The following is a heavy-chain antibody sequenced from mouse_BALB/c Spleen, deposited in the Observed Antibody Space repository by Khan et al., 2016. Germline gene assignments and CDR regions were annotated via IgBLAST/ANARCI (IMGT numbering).Heavy chain of an antibody. J-gene: IGHJ3*01. CDR3: ARDGYSSWFAY. Sequence: DLVKPEASVKLSCKASGYTFTSYWINWIKQRPGQGLEWIGRIAPGSGSTYYNEMFKGKATLTEDTSSSTAYIQLSSLSSEYSAVYFCARDGYSSWFAYWGQGTLVTVSA. CDR2: IAPGSGST. V-gene: IGHV1S41*01. CDR1: GYTFTSYW. D-gene: IGHD2-3*01.